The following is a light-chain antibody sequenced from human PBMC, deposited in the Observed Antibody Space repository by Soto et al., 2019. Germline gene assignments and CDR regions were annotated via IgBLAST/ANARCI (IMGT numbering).Light chain of an antibody. J-gene: IGLJ1*01. V-gene: IGLV2-11*01. CDR2: DVS. CDR3: CSYAGSYTYV. CDR1: SSDVGGYNY. Sequence: ALTQPRSVSGSPGQSVTISCTGTSSDVGGYNYVSWYQQHPGKAPKLMIYDVSKRPSGVPDRFSGSKSGSTASLTISGLQAEDEADYYCCSYAGSYTYVFGTGTKVTVL.